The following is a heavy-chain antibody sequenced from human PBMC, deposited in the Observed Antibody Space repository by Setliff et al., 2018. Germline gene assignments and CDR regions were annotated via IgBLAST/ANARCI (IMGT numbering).Heavy chain of an antibody. V-gene: IGHV4-31*03. CDR1: GGSISSGGYY. CDR2: IYYSGSTS. Sequence: PSETLSITCTVSGGSISSGGYYWSWIRQHPGKGLEWIGYIYYSGSTSYYNPSLKSRVTISVDTSKNQFSLKLSSVTAADTAVYYCARGRAGHSGHWGQGTLVTVSS. J-gene: IGHJ4*02. D-gene: IGHD6-19*01. CDR3: ARGRAGHSGH.